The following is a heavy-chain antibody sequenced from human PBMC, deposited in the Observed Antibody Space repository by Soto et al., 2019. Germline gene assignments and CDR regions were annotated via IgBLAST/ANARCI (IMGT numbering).Heavy chain of an antibody. J-gene: IGHJ4*02. D-gene: IGHD3-10*01. Sequence: GGSLRLSCAASGFTFDDYAMHWVRQAPGKGLEWVSGISWNSGSIGYADSVKGRFTISRDNAKNSLYLQMNSLRAEDTALYYCAKDIRFGEPPDAFDYWGQGTLVTVSS. CDR1: GFTFDDYA. V-gene: IGHV3-9*01. CDR3: AKDIRFGEPPDAFDY. CDR2: ISWNSGSI.